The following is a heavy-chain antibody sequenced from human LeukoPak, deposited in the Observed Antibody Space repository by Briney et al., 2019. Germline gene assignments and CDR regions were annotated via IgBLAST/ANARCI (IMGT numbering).Heavy chain of an antibody. D-gene: IGHD6-13*01. CDR2: ISWNSGSI. J-gene: IGHJ4*02. Sequence: GGSLRLSCAASGFTFDDYAMHWVRQAPGKGLEWVSGISWNSGSIGYADSVKGRFTISRDNAKNSLYLQMNSLRAEDTAVYYCAKADIPGSWPLDYWGQGTLVTVSS. CDR1: GFTFDDYA. V-gene: IGHV3-9*01. CDR3: AKADIPGSWPLDY.